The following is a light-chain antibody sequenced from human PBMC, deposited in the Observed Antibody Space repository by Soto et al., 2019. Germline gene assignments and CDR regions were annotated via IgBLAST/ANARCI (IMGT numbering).Light chain of an antibody. Sequence: EIVLTQSPCTLSLSPAERSTLSCRASQSVSSNFAWYQQKPGQAPRLLIYGASSRATGIPDRFSGSGSGTDFTLTISRLEPEDFAVYYCQQYGNSPLTFGGGTKVDIK. V-gene: IGKV3-20*01. CDR3: QQYGNSPLT. J-gene: IGKJ4*01. CDR1: QSVSSN. CDR2: GAS.